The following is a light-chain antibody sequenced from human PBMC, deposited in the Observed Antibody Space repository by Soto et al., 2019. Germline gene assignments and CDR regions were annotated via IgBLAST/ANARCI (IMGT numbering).Light chain of an antibody. V-gene: IGKV1-39*01. CDR3: QQSSSAPLT. CDR1: QTISNN. Sequence: DIPVTQSPSSLSAFVGDRVTITCRTSQTISNNLNWYQQQPGQAPNLLIYGASSLQSGVPSRFSGSGSGTDFTLTISSLQPEDFATYFCQQSSSAPLTFGQGTKV. J-gene: IGKJ1*01. CDR2: GAS.